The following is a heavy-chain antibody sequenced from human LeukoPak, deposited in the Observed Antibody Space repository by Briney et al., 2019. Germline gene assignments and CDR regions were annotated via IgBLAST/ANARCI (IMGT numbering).Heavy chain of an antibody. D-gene: IGHD6-6*01. CDR3: AKDKYSSPKSNFDY. V-gene: IGHV3-9*01. CDR1: GFTFDDYA. CDR2: ISWNSGSI. J-gene: IGHJ4*02. Sequence: PGRSLRLSCAASGFTFDDYAMHWVRQAPGKGLEWVSGISWNSGSIGYADSVKGRFTISRDNAKNSLYLQMNSLRAEDTALYYCAKDKYSSPKSNFDYWDQETLVTVSS.